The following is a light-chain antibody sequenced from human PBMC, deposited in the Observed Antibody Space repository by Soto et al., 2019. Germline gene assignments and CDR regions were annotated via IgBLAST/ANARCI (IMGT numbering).Light chain of an antibody. CDR1: QSISSN. J-gene: IGKJ1*01. Sequence: EIEMTQSPATLSVSPGERATLSCRASQSISSNLAWYQQKPGQTPRLLIYGASTRATGIPSSFSGSGSGTEYTLPISNLESEDFAVDYCQQYNNWAPWTFGQGTKVEIK. CDR3: QQYNNWAPWT. V-gene: IGKV3-15*01. CDR2: GAS.